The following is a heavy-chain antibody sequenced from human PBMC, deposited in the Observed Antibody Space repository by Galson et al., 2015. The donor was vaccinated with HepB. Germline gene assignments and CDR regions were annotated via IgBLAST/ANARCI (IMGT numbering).Heavy chain of an antibody. D-gene: IGHD3-10*01. J-gene: IGHJ5*02. CDR2: IRSDSGVT. Sequence: SLRLSCAASGFTFGRHSMNWVRQAPEKGLEWISYIRSDSGVTKYPDSVKGRFTISRDNARNSLYLQMNSLRDEDTAVYYCARGLGSASYSDHRFDPWGQGTLATVSS. V-gene: IGHV3-48*02. CDR1: GFTFGRHS. CDR3: ARGLGSASYSDHRFDP.